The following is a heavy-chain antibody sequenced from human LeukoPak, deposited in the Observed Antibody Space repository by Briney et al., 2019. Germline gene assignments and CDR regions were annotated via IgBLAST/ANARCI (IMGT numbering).Heavy chain of an antibody. CDR2: IYSGGST. V-gene: IGHV3-66*01. J-gene: IGHJ6*02. CDR3: ARVQEYNYGMDV. Sequence: PGGSLRLSCAASGFTVSTNYMSWVRQAPGKGLEWVSLIYSGGSTHYADSVRGRFTISRDNSKNTLFLQMNSLRDEDTAVYYCARVQEYNYGMDVWGQGATVTVSS. CDR1: GFTVSTNY.